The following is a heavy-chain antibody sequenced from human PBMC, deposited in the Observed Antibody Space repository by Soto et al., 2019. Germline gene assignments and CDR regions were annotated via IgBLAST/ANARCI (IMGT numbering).Heavy chain of an antibody. J-gene: IGHJ6*02. CDR2: ISAYNGNT. CDR1: GYTFTSYG. Sequence: QVQLVQSGAEVKKPGASVKVSCKASGYTFTSYGISWVRQAPGQGLEWMGWISAYNGNTNYAQKLQGRVTMTTDTSXXTAYMELRSLRSDDTAVYYCARSSGWSLGYYGMDVWGQGTTVTVSS. D-gene: IGHD6-19*01. V-gene: IGHV1-18*01. CDR3: ARSSGWSLGYYGMDV.